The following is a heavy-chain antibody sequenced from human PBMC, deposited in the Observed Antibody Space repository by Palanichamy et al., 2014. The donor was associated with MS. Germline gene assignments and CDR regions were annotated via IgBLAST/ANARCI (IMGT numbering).Heavy chain of an antibody. D-gene: IGHD6-19*01. CDR3: ARSVTGRLDY. Sequence: QVQLQQSGPGLLKPSQTLSLTCAISGDSVSSNSVAWHWIRQSPSSGLEWLGRTYYRSKWSDDYAVSVEGRMTINPGTSKNHLSLQLNSVTPEDTAVYYCARSVTGRLDYWGQGTLVTVSS. CDR2: TYYRSKWSD. J-gene: IGHJ4*02. CDR1: GDSVSSNSVA. V-gene: IGHV6-1*01.